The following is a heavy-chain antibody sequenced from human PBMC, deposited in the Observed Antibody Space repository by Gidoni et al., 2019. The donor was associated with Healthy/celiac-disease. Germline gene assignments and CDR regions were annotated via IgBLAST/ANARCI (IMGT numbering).Heavy chain of an antibody. D-gene: IGHD4-17*01. Sequence: QVQLVESGGGVVQPGRSLRLSCAASGFTFSSYGMHWVRQAPGKGLEWVAVISDDGSNKYYADSVKGRFTISRDNSKNTLYLQMNSLRAEDTAVYYCAKARSDYGGNSLDYWGQGTLVTVSS. CDR3: AKARSDYGGNSLDY. CDR1: GFTFSSYG. CDR2: ISDDGSNK. J-gene: IGHJ4*02. V-gene: IGHV3-30*18.